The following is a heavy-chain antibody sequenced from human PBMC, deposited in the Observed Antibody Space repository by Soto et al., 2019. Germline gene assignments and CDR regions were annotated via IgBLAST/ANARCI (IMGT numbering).Heavy chain of an antibody. Sequence: GASVKVSCKASGFTFTSSAVQWVRQARGQRLEWIGWIVVGSGNTNYAQKFQERVTITRDMSTSTAYMELSSLRSEDTAVYYCAADGPSDYAYYYYGMDVWGQGTTVTVSS. CDR1: GFTFTSSA. D-gene: IGHD4-17*01. CDR3: AADGPSDYAYYYYGMDV. CDR2: IVVGSGNT. J-gene: IGHJ6*02. V-gene: IGHV1-58*01.